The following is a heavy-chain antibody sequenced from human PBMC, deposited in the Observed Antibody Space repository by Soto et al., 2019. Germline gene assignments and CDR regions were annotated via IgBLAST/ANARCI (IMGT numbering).Heavy chain of an antibody. CDR1: GFTFSNYA. J-gene: IGHJ4*02. CDR2: VSYEGSKQ. Sequence: GGSLRLSCAASGFTFSNYAMNWVRQAPGKGLDWVAVVSYEGSKQYYADSVRGRFTISRDNSKNELYLQMDSLRPEDTAVYYCAGRGYNNFSYWGQGTPVTVSS. V-gene: IGHV3-30-3*01. D-gene: IGHD2-15*01. CDR3: AGRGYNNFSY.